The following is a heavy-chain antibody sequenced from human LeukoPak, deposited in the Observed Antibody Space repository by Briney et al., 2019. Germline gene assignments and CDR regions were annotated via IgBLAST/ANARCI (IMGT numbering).Heavy chain of an antibody. CDR2: ISAYNGNT. J-gene: IGHJ4*02. CDR1: GYTFTNYG. V-gene: IGHV1-18*01. D-gene: IGHD6-19*01. CDR3: ARERPVAVAGLDY. Sequence: GASVKVSCKASGYTFTNYGISWVRQAPGQGLEWVGWISAYNGNTNYAQNLQDRVTMTTDTSTSAAYMELRSLISDDTAVYYCARERPVAVAGLDYWGQGTLVTVSS.